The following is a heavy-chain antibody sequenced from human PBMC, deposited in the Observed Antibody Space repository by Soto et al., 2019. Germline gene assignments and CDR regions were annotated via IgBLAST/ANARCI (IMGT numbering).Heavy chain of an antibody. Sequence: SETLSLTCAVSGGYVSSGRHYCSWIREPPGRGLEWIPYNSSTGTPDYRPSLRRRVTISRDMSKNQLSLRLGSVTAADTAVYYCARDRSDDLNSFDAFDIWGQGTMVTVS. CDR1: GGYVSSGRHY. J-gene: IGHJ3*02. CDR3: ARDRSDDLNSFDAFDI. CDR2: NSSTGTP. V-gene: IGHV4-61*01. D-gene: IGHD1-1*01.